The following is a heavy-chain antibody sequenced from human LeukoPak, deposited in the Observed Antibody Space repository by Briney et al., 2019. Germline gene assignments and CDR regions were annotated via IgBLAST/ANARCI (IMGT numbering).Heavy chain of an antibody. CDR1: GFTFSSYG. J-gene: IGHJ4*02. Sequence: GGSLRLSCAASGFTFSSYGMHWVRQAPGKGLEWVAVIWYDGSNKYYADSVKGRFTISRDNSKNTLYLQMNSLRAEDTAVYYCARDPRDGYTYYFDYWGQGTLVTASS. CDR2: IWYDGSNK. D-gene: IGHD5-24*01. V-gene: IGHV3-33*01. CDR3: ARDPRDGYTYYFDY.